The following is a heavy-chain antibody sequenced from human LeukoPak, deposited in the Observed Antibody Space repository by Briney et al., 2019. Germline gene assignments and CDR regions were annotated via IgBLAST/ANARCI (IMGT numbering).Heavy chain of an antibody. J-gene: IGHJ3*02. D-gene: IGHD3-22*01. CDR3: ARGIVAYNAFDI. Sequence: SGGSLRLSCAASGFTFSSYSMDWVRQAPGKGLEWVSSISSSSSYIYYADSVKGRFTISRDNAKNSLYLQMNSLRAEDTAVYYCARGIVAYNAFDIWGQGTMVTVSS. V-gene: IGHV3-21*01. CDR2: ISSSSSYI. CDR1: GFTFSSYS.